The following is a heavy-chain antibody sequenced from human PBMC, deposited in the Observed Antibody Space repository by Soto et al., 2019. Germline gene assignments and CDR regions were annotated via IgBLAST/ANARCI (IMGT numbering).Heavy chain of an antibody. CDR2: IGTAGDT. Sequence: GGSLRLSCAASGFTFSSYDMHWVRQATGKGLEWVSAIGTAGDTYYPGSVKGRFTISRENAKNSLYLQMNSLRAGDTAVYYCARGYCSSTSCRSYYYYYGMDVWGQGTTVTVSS. CDR3: ARGYCSSTSCRSYYYYYGMDV. V-gene: IGHV3-13*01. CDR1: GFTFSSYD. J-gene: IGHJ6*02. D-gene: IGHD2-2*01.